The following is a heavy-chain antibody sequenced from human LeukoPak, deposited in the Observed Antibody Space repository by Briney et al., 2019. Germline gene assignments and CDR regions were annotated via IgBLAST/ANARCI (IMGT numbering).Heavy chain of an antibody. CDR3: AKDRVGATLYFDF. CDR2: ISGSGGNT. Sequence: GGSLRLSCAASGFTFSNYGMSWVRQAPGKGLECVSGISGSGGNTYYADSVKGRFTISRDDSKNTLYLQMNSLRAEDTAVYYCAKDRVGATLYFDFWGQGTLLTVSS. D-gene: IGHD1-26*01. V-gene: IGHV3-23*01. J-gene: IGHJ4*02. CDR1: GFTFSNYG.